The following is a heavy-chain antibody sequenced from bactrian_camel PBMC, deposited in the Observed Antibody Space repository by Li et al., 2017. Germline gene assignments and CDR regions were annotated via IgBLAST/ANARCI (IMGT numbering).Heavy chain of an antibody. CDR2: INSVGTTT. Sequence: VQLVESGGGVVQPGDSLRLSCAAAIGFRFSSHPMSWVRQAPGKGLEWVGTINSVGTTTWYADFVKGRFTMSGDNAKRILYLQLNNLETEDTGIYYCAKWRGGARDGNTWLDGVEGQGTQVTVS. CDR1: GFRFSSHP. D-gene: IGHD1*01. J-gene: IGHJ4*01. V-gene: IGHV3S40*01.